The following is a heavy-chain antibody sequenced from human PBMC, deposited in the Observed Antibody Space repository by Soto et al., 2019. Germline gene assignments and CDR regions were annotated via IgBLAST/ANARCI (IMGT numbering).Heavy chain of an antibody. CDR3: ARNGVYSLGS. Sequence: QVQLQESGPGLVKPSGTLSLTCAVSGGSISSDNWWNWVHQPPGQGLEWIGEVYRSGSTNYDPSLKSRVTISIDMSKNQCSLTLTSVTAADTAMYYCARNGVYSLGSWGQGTLVTVSS. D-gene: IGHD4-17*01. V-gene: IGHV4-4*02. J-gene: IGHJ5*02. CDR2: VYRSGST. CDR1: GGSISSDNW.